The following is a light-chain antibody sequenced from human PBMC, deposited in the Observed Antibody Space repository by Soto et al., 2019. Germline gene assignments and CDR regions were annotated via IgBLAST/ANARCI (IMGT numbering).Light chain of an antibody. CDR3: QDYGTPGT. Sequence: EIVLAQSPGTLSLSPGEGATLSCRASQSVSTGYFAWYQQKPGQAPRLLIYGISRRASGIPDRFYGSGSGTDFTPTISRLEPEDSAVYYCQDYGTPGTFGQGTKVEIK. CDR2: GIS. V-gene: IGKV3-20*01. CDR1: QSVSTGY. J-gene: IGKJ1*01.